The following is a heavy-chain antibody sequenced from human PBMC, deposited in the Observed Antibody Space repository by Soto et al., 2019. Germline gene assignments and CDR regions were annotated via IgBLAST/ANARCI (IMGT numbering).Heavy chain of an antibody. J-gene: IGHJ4*02. CDR1: GFTFSSYA. D-gene: IGHD3-10*01. CDR3: ARELSTIIRAYN. CDR2: ISPYDHSF. Sequence: PGGSLRLSCAASGFTFSSYAMTWVRQAPGKGLEWVSSISPYDHSFYYADSVKGRFTVSKDNAKSSVFLQMDSLRAEDTAIYYCARELSTIIRAYNWGQGTLVTVSS. V-gene: IGHV3-21*01.